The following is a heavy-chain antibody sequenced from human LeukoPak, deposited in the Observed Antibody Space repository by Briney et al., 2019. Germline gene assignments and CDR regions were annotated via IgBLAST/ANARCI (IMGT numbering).Heavy chain of an antibody. J-gene: IGHJ1*01. V-gene: IGHV3-23*01. CDR3: AKVVSYSSGWFFHH. CDR2: VNGRSDSP. CDR1: GLTFSSYA. D-gene: IGHD6-19*01. Sequence: GGSLRLSCAASGLTFSSYAMSCVRQDPGKGLEWVSRVNGRSDSPYYTPSAKGRVTISRDKSKDTLFLQMSTVSVQDTAVYYCAKVVSYSSGWFFHHWGQGTLVTVSS.